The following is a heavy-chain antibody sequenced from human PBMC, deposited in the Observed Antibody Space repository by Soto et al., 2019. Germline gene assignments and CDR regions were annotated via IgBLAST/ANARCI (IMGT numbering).Heavy chain of an antibody. CDR3: ARGVLSDSGTCY. D-gene: IGHD2-15*01. CDR2: ISSGSSYI. CDR1: GFTFSGYG. J-gene: IGHJ4*02. V-gene: IGHV3-21*01. Sequence: VGSLSLCCASSGFTFSGYGMNWVRQAPGKGLEWVSSISSGSSYIYYADSMKGRFTISRDNAKNSLYLQMNSLRAEDTAVYYCARGVLSDSGTCYWGRGTLVPVSS.